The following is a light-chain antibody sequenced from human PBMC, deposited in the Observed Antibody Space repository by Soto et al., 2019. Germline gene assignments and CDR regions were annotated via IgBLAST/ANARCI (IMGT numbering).Light chain of an antibody. J-gene: IGLJ2*01. V-gene: IGLV4-69*01. CDR1: SGHSTYA. CDR3: QTWGTGTVV. Sequence: QSVLTQSPSASASLGASVKLTCTLSSGHSTYAIAWHQQQSEKGPRYLMKVNSDGSHRKGDGIPDRFSGSSSGTERYLTISSLQSEDEADYYCQTWGTGTVVFGGGTKVTVL. CDR2: VNSDGSH.